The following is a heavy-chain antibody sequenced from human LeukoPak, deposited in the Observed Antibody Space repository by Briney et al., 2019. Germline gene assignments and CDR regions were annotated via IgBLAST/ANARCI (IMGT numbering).Heavy chain of an antibody. CDR2: ISSSSSYI. CDR3: ARGDRELALDY. J-gene: IGHJ4*02. D-gene: IGHD1-26*01. CDR1: GFTFSSYS. V-gene: IGHV3-21*01. Sequence: GGSLRLTCAASGFTFSSYSMNWVRQAPGKGLEWVSSISSSSSYIYYADSVKGRFTISRDNAKNSLYLQMNSLRAEDTAVYYCARGDRELALDYWGQGTLVTVSS.